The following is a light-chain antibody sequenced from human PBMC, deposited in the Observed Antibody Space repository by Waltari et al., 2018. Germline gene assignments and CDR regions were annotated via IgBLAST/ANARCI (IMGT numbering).Light chain of an antibody. CDR2: GAS. V-gene: IGKV3-15*01. CDR1: QSVTTN. CDR3: HQYNDGPPFN. Sequence: EIVMTQSPATLSVSPGERAILSCRASQSVTTNLAWYQQKPGQAPRLLIYGASTRATDIPARFSGSGSGTEFTLTNSSLQSEDFAVYYCHQYNDGPPFNFGQGTKLEIK. J-gene: IGKJ2*01.